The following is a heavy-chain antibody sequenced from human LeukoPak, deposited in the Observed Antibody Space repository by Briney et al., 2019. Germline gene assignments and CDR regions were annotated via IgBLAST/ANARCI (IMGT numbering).Heavy chain of an antibody. CDR2: ISDGSDIV. Sequence: GGSLRLSCAASGFTFSTYNMNWVRRAPGKGLEWISYISDGSDIVYYADSVKGRFTISRDNAKNSLFLQMNSLRAEDTAVYYCAVSFDYWGQGTLVTVSS. D-gene: IGHD5/OR15-5a*01. CDR3: AVSFDY. J-gene: IGHJ4*02. CDR1: GFTFSTYN. V-gene: IGHV3-48*04.